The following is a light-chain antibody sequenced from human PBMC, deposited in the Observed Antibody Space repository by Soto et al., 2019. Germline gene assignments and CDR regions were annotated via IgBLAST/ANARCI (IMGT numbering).Light chain of an antibody. Sequence: SVLTQPASVSGSRGQSITISCTGTSSDVGSYNLVSWYQQHPGKAPKLMIYEVSKRPSGVSNRFSGSKSGNTASLTISGLQAEDEADYYCCSYAGSSTSLYVFGTGTKVTVL. J-gene: IGLJ1*01. CDR3: CSYAGSSTSLYV. V-gene: IGLV2-23*02. CDR1: SSDVGSYNL. CDR2: EVS.